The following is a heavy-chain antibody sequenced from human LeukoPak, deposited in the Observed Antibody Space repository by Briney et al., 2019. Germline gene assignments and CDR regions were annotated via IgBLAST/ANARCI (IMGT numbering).Heavy chain of an antibody. V-gene: IGHV1-69*06. Sequence: GASVKVSCKASGYTFSSYAISWVRQAPGQGLEWMGGIIPIFGTANYAQKFQGRVTITADTSTSTAYMEVRSLRSDDTAVFYCARVDILTGYYFFDSWGQGTLVTVSS. CDR1: GYTFSSYA. CDR2: IIPIFGTA. J-gene: IGHJ4*02. D-gene: IGHD3-9*01. CDR3: ARVDILTGYYFFDS.